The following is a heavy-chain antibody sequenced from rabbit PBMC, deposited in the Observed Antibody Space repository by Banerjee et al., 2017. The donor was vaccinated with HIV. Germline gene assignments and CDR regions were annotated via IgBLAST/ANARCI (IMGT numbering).Heavy chain of an antibody. V-gene: IGHV1S43*01. CDR3: ARVGYTYGDGGDGYSKWGL. CDR2: IYTSSGST. D-gene: IGHD6-1*01. Sequence: QSLEESGGGLVKPGASLTLTCTASGFSFSSSYYMCWVRQAPGKGLEWIGCIYTSSGSTADASWAKGRFTITRSTSINTVDLKMARLTAADTAAYFCARVGYTYGDGGDGYSKWGLWGPGTLVTVS. J-gene: IGHJ4*01. CDR1: GFSFSSSYY.